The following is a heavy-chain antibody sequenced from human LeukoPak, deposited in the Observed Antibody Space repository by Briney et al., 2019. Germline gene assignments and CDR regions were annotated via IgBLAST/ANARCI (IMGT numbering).Heavy chain of an antibody. J-gene: IGHJ4*02. CDR3: ATTLLAAAGAFDY. Sequence: PSETLSLTCAVSGGSISSSNCWSCVRQPPGEGLEGTGEIYHSGSTNYNPSLKSRVTRSVDKSKNHSSLKLSSVTAADTAVYYCATTLLAAAGAFDYWGQGTLVTVSS. V-gene: IGHV4-4*02. CDR2: IYHSGST. CDR1: GGSISSSNC. D-gene: IGHD6-13*01.